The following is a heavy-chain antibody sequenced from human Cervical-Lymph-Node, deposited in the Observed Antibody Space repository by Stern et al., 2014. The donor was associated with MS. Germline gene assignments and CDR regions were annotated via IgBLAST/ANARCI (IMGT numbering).Heavy chain of an antibody. CDR3: ARTGTVVTSGYYYGMDV. CDR1: GYNFTDYG. D-gene: IGHD4-23*01. V-gene: IGHV1-3*04. J-gene: IGHJ6*02. CDR2: NNNGNGNR. Sequence: VQLVPSGAEVKKPGASVKVFCKTAGYNFTDYGIIWVRKDPGQRLEGMGWNNNGNGNRRYSQKIQGRVTITRDTSASTAYMELSSLRSEDTAVYYCARTGTVVTSGYYYGMDVWGQGTTVTVSS.